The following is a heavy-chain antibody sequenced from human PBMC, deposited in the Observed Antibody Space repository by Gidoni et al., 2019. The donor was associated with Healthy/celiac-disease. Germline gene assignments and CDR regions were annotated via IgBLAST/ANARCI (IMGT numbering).Heavy chain of an antibody. V-gene: IGHV3-21*01. CDR3: ARGGREGTSFDI. CDR1: GFTFSSYS. D-gene: IGHD1-1*01. Sequence: EVQMVESGGGLVKPGGSLRLSCAAAGFTFSSYSMNWVRQAPGKGLECVLSISSSSSYIYYADSVKGRFTISRDNAKNSLYLQMNSLRAEDTAVYYCARGGREGTSFDIWGLGTMVTVSS. J-gene: IGHJ3*02. CDR2: ISSSSSYI.